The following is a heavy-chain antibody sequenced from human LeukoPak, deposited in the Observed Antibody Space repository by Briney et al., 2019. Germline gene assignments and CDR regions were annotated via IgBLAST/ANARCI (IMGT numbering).Heavy chain of an antibody. J-gene: IGHJ4*02. CDR2: IYPGDSDT. D-gene: IGHD3-3*01. CDR3: ASLPSLREWLSN. Sequence: GESLQIFCKGSGYSFTSYWIGWVRQMPGKGLEWMGIIYPGDSDTRYSPSFQGQVTISADKSISTAYLQWSSLKASDTSMFYCASLPSLREWLSNWGQGTLVTVSS. V-gene: IGHV5-51*01. CDR1: GYSFTSYW.